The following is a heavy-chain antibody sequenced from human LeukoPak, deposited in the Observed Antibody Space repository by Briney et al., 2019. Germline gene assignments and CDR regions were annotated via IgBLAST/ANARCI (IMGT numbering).Heavy chain of an antibody. Sequence: GRSLRLSCAASGFTFSSYGMHWVRQAPGKGLEWVAVISYDGSNKYYADSVKGRFTISRDNSKNTLYLQMNSLRAEDTAVYYSAKPAKRWLQVWDLYYFDYWGQGTLVTVSS. D-gene: IGHD5-24*01. CDR1: GFTFSSYG. CDR3: AKPAKRWLQVWDLYYFDY. CDR2: ISYDGSNK. V-gene: IGHV3-30*18. J-gene: IGHJ4*02.